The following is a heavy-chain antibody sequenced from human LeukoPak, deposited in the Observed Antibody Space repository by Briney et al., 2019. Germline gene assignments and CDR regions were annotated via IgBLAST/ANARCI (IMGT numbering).Heavy chain of an antibody. CDR2: ISLTGRT. D-gene: IGHD1-26*01. CDR1: GXSISSTNG. CDR3: SRESGAFCPFGY. V-gene: IGHV4-4*02. Sequence: PSETLSLTCGVSGXSISSTNGWSWVRPPPGQGLEWIGEISLTGRTNYNPSLNGRVTMSLDGSRNHLSLSLTSVTAADTAIYYCSRESGAFCPFGYWGQGTLVIVPP. J-gene: IGHJ4*02.